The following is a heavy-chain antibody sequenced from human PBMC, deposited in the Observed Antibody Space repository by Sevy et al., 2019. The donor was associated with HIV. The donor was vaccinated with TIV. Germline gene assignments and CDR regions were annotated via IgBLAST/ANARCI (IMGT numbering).Heavy chain of an antibody. V-gene: IGHV3-11*06. CDR1: GFTFSDYY. Sequence: GGSLRLSCAASGFTFSDYYMSWIRQAPGKGLEWVSYISSSSSYTNYADSVKGRFTISRDNAKNSLYLQMNSLRAEDTAVYYCARDRATVTTLDYFDYWGQGTVVTVSS. CDR2: ISSSSSYT. D-gene: IGHD4-17*01. J-gene: IGHJ4*02. CDR3: ARDRATVTTLDYFDY.